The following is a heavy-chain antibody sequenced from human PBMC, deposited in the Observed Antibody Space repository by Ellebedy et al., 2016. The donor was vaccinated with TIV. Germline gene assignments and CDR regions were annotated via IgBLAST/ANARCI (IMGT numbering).Heavy chain of an antibody. J-gene: IGHJ4*02. V-gene: IGHV3-30*03. CDR3: ARGNGGHPHFDY. CDR1: GFIFSNYG. Sequence: GESLKISXAASGFIFSNYGMHWVRYAPGKGLEWVAVILNDGSNKYYMESVKGRFTISRDNSKNTLYLQMNSLRAEDTAVYYCARGNGGHPHFDYWGQGTLVTVSS. CDR2: ILNDGSNK. D-gene: IGHD2-8*01.